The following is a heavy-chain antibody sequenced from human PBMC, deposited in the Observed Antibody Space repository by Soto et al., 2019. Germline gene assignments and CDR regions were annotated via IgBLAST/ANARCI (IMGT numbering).Heavy chain of an antibody. CDR3: AKVEGYQLLFGDSGFDY. CDR2: ISYDGSNK. J-gene: IGHJ4*02. CDR1: GFTFSSYG. Sequence: GGSLRLSCAASGFTFSSYGMHWVRQAPGKGLEWVAVISYDGSNKYYADSVKGRFTISRDNSKNTLYLQMNSLRAEDTAVYYCAKVEGYQLLFGDSGFDYWGQGTLVTVSS. V-gene: IGHV3-30*18. D-gene: IGHD2-2*01.